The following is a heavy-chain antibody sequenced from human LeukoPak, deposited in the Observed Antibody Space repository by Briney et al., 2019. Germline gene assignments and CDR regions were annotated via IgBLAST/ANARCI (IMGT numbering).Heavy chain of an antibody. CDR1: GGSISSYY. CDR2: IYYSGST. D-gene: IGHD6-13*01. V-gene: IGHV4-59*01. CDR3: AWYHSSSWPYYYYMDV. J-gene: IGHJ6*03. Sequence: PSETLSLTCTVSGGSISSYYWSWIRQPPGKGLEWIGYIYYSGSTDYNPSLKSRVTISVDTSKNQFSLKLSSVTAADTAVYYCAWYHSSSWPYYYYMDVWGKGTTVTISS.